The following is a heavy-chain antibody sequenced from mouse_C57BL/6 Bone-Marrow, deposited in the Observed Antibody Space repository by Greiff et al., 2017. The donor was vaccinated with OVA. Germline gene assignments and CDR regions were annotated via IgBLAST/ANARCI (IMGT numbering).Heavy chain of an antibody. V-gene: IGHV1-69*01. CDR2: IDPSDSYT. CDR1: GYPFTSSW. J-gene: IGHJ1*03. Sequence: QVQLQQPGAELVMPGASVKLSCKASGYPFTSSWMHWVKQRPGQGLEWIGEIDPSDSYTNYNQKFKGKSTLTVDKSSSTAYMQLSSLTSEDSAVYYCSKVYYDSWYFDVWGTGTTVTVSS. D-gene: IGHD2-4*01. CDR3: SKVYYDSWYFDV.